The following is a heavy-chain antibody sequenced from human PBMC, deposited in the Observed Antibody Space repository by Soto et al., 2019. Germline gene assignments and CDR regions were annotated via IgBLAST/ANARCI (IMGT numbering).Heavy chain of an antibody. Sequence: GGSLRLSCAASGFTFSSYSMSWVRQAPGKGLEWVSTIYSGGRTFYADSVKGRFTISRDNSKNTLYLEMNSLRAEDTAVYYCARDGAMTTYFEYFQHWGQGTLVTVSS. D-gene: IGHD4-17*01. J-gene: IGHJ1*01. CDR2: IYSGGRT. CDR3: ARDGAMTTYFEYFQH. V-gene: IGHV3-53*01. CDR1: GFTFSSYS.